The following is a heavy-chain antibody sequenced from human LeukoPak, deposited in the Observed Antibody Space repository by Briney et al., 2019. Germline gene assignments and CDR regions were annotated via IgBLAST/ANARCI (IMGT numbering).Heavy chain of an antibody. CDR2: IKQDGSEK. J-gene: IGHJ6*03. CDR1: GFTFSSYW. D-gene: IGHD3-16*01. V-gene: IGHV3-7*01. CDR3: TRAGELRYMHV. Sequence: GGSLRLSCAASGFTFSSYWMSWVRQAPGKGLEWVANIKQDGSEKYYVDSVKGRFTISRDNAKNSLFLQMSSLTADDTAIYYCTRAGELRYMHVWGKGTAVTVSS.